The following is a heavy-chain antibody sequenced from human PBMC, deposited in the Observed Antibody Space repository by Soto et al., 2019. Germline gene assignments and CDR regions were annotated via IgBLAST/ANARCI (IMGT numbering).Heavy chain of an antibody. CDR2: ISGSGGST. J-gene: IGHJ6*02. V-gene: IGHV3-23*01. CDR1: GFTFSSYA. Sequence: GGSLRLSCSASGFTFSSYAMSWARQAPGKGLEWVSAISGSGGSTYYADSVKGRFTISRDNSKNTLYLQMNSLRAEDTAVYYCAKDLFSLKCYGMDVWGQGTTVTVSS. CDR3: AKDLFSLKCYGMDV.